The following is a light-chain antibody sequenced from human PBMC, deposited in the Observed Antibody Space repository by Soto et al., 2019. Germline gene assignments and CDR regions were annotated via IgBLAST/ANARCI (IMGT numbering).Light chain of an antibody. V-gene: IGLV1-44*01. Sequence: QSVLTQPHSASGTPGQRVTISCSGSSSNIGTSSVHWFQQLPGTAPKRLISTTNQRPSGVPERFSGSKSGTSASLAISGLQSQDEADYDCAAWDDSLNGHVFGTGTKLTGL. CDR3: AAWDDSLNGHV. CDR1: SSNIGTSS. J-gene: IGLJ1*01. CDR2: TTN.